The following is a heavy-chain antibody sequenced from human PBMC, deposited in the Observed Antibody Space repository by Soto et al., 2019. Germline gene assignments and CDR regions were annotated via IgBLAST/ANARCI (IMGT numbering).Heavy chain of an antibody. CDR3: ARARDPIFGVVKFDY. CDR2: ISAYNGNT. CDR1: GYTFTSYG. J-gene: IGHJ4*02. D-gene: IGHD3-3*01. Sequence: ASVKVSCKASGYTFTSYGISWVRQAPGQGLEWMGWISAYNGNTNYAQKLQGRVTMTTDTSTSTAYMELRSLRSDDTAMYYCARARDPIFGVVKFDYWGQGTLVTVSS. V-gene: IGHV1-18*01.